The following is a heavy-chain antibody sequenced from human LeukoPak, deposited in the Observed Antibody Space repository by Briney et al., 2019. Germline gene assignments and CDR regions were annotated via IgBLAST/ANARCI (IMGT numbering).Heavy chain of an antibody. CDR2: ISPRSSSI. CDR3: AQATYSSGWYYLDY. CDR1: GFTFSSYS. J-gene: IGHJ4*02. Sequence: GGSLRLSCVASGFTFSSYSMNWVRQTTGKGLEWVSYISPRSSSIYYADSVKGRFTISRDNAKNSLYLQMNSLTDEDTAVYYCAQATYSSGWYYLDYRGQGTLVTVSS. D-gene: IGHD6-19*01. V-gene: IGHV3-48*02.